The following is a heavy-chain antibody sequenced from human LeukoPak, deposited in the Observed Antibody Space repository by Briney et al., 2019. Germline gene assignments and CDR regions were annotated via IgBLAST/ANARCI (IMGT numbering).Heavy chain of an antibody. J-gene: IGHJ4*01. Sequence: KPSETLSLTCTVSGGSISSYYLSWIRQPPGKGLEWIGYIYYSGSTNYNPSLQSRVTISVDTSNNQFSPKLTSISSYDTAVLYCARGRDCSNGDYFDDWGKGTMVTVSS. D-gene: IGHD5-24*01. CDR1: GGSISSYY. CDR3: ARGRDCSNGDYFDD. CDR2: IYYSGST. V-gene: IGHV4-59*01.